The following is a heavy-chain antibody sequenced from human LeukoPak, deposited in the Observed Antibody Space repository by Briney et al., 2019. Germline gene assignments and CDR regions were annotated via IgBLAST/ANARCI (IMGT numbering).Heavy chain of an antibody. CDR3: ARVEGVVPAATNWFDP. CDR2: ISSSSSYI. V-gene: IGHV3-21*01. J-gene: IGHJ5*02. D-gene: IGHD2-2*01. CDR1: GFTFSSYS. Sequence: PGGSLRLSCAASGFTFSSYSMNWVRQAPGKGLEWVSFISSSSSYIYYADSVKGRFTISRDNAKNSLYLQMNSLRAEDTAVYYCARVEGVVPAATNWFDPWGQGTLVTVSS.